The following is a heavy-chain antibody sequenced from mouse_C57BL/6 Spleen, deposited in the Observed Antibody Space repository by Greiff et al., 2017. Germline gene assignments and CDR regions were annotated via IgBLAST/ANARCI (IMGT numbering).Heavy chain of an antibody. Sequence: VQLQQSGPELVKPGASVKISCKASGYTFTDYYMNWVKQSHGQSLEWIGEINPNNGGTSYNQKFKGKATLTEGESSSTAYMEHRILTSEDSAVYDCARVTGYYEYSGVGFAYWGQGTLVTVSA. J-gene: IGHJ3*01. CDR1: GYTFTDYY. CDR3: ARVTGYYEYSGVGFAY. V-gene: IGHV1-26*01. CDR2: INPNNGGT. D-gene: IGHD2-4*01.